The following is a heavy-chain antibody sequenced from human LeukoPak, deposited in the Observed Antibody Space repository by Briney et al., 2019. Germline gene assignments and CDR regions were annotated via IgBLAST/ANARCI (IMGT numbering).Heavy chain of an antibody. CDR1: GLSLSTVGVG. J-gene: IGHJ6*02. Sequence: SGPTLVKPTQTLTLTCTFSGLSLSTVGVGVVWIRQPPGKALEWLGVTYWNGDKRYNPSLASRLTITKDTSKNQEVLTLTNMDPVDTATYYSGHRRESFDYHGVDVWGQGTTVTVSS. D-gene: IGHD2/OR15-2a*01. CDR3: GHRRESFDYHGVDV. V-gene: IGHV2-5*01. CDR2: TYWNGDK.